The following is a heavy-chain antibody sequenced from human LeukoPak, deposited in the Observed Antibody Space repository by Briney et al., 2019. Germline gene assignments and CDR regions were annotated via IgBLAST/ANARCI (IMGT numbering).Heavy chain of an antibody. J-gene: IGHJ4*03. Sequence: SQTLSLTCTVSGGSISSGDYYWTWIRQHPGKGLEWIGYIYYSGGTYYNPSLKNRVTISVDTSKNQFSLKLSSVTAADTAVYYCARSFSPDFWRGYFAYWGQGTTVTVSS. D-gene: IGHD3-3*01. CDR2: IYYSGGT. V-gene: IGHV4-31*03. CDR1: GGSISSGDYY. CDR3: ARSFSPDFWRGYFAY.